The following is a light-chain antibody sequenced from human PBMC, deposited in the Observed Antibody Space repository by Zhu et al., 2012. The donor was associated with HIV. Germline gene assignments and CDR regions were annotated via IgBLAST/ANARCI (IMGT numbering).Light chain of an antibody. Sequence: EIVMTQSPATLSVSPGERATLSCRASQSVSSNLAWYQQKPGQAPRLLIYGASTRATGIPARFSGSGSGTEFTLTISSLQSEDFAVYYCQQLNTYPLFTFGPGTKVDIK. CDR2: GAS. CDR1: QSVSSN. J-gene: IGKJ3*01. V-gene: IGKV3-15*01. CDR3: QQLNTYPLFT.